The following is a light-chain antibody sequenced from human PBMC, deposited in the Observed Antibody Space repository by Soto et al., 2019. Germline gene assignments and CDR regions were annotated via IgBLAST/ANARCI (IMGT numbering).Light chain of an antibody. V-gene: IGLV2-14*01. CDR1: SSDVGGYNH. CDR2: EVT. J-gene: IGLJ1*01. Sequence: QSALTQPASVSGSPGQSSTISCTGTSSDVGGYNHVSWYQIHPGKAPKLIIYEVTSRPSGVSYRFSRSKSGNSASLTISGLQAEDEADYYCSSYASSSSSVFGGGTKVIVL. CDR3: SSYASSSSSV.